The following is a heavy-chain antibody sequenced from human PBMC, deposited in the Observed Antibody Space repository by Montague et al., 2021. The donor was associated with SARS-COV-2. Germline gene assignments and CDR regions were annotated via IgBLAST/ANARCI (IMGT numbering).Heavy chain of an antibody. Sequence: SETLSLTCAVYGGSFSGYYWNWIRQPPGKGLEWIGEINHSGSTNYNPSLKSRVTMSVGTSKNQFSLKLSSVTAADTAVYYCARGARQSYGFRLGSFDYWGQGTLVTVSS. CDR1: GGSFSGYY. V-gene: IGHV4-34*01. J-gene: IGHJ4*02. D-gene: IGHD3-16*02. CDR3: ARGARQSYGFRLGSFDY. CDR2: INHSGST.